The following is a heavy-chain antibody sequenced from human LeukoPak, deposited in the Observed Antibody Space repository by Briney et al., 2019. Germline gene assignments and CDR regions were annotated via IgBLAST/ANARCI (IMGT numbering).Heavy chain of an antibody. CDR2: INPNSGGT. CDR1: GYTFTGYY. Sequence: ASVKVSFKASGYTFTGYYMHWVRQAPGQGLEWMGWINPNSGGTNYAQKFQGRVTMTRDTSISTAYMELSRLRSDDTAVYYCARDQTIAAAPLVYYYYYGMDVWGQGTTVTVSS. V-gene: IGHV1-2*02. CDR3: ARDQTIAAAPLVYYYYYGMDV. J-gene: IGHJ6*02. D-gene: IGHD6-13*01.